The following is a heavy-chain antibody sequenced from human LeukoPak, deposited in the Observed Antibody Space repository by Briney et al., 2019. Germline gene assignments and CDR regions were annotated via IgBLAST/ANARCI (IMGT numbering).Heavy chain of an antibody. J-gene: IGHJ4*02. CDR3: ARAEIRNAFFFDG. Sequence: GGSLRLSCAASGFTFSSYEMNWVRQAPGKGLERVSDISGSGSTIYYADSVKGRFTISRDNAKNSLSLQLNSLRAEDTGIYYCARAEIRNAFFFDGWGQGTLVTVSS. D-gene: IGHD3-3*01. CDR1: GFTFSSYE. CDR2: ISGSGSTI. V-gene: IGHV3-48*03.